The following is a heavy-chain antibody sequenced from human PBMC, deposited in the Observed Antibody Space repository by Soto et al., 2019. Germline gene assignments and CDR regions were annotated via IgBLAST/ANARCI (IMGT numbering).Heavy chain of an antibody. CDR3: ARREIQGPIDY. CDR2: IYYSGTT. V-gene: IGHV4-28*01. J-gene: IGHJ4*02. CDR1: GYSISSSNW. Sequence: QVQLQESCPGLVKPSDTLSLTCAVSGYSISSSNWWGWIRQLPGKGLEWIGYIYYSGTTYYNPSLKSRVTMSVDTSKKQFSLKLTSVTAVDTAVYYCARREIQGPIDYWGQGTLVTVSS. D-gene: IGHD1-26*01.